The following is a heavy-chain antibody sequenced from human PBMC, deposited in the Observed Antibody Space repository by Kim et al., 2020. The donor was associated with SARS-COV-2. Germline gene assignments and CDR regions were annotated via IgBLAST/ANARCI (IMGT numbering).Heavy chain of an antibody. D-gene: IGHD3-22*01. Sequence: PVEGRFTISRDDSKSIAYLQMNSLNTEDTAVYYCARSHYDSSGYFPLAFDYWGRGTLVTVSS. CDR3: ARSHYDSSGYFPLAFDY. J-gene: IGHJ4*02. V-gene: IGHV3-49*02.